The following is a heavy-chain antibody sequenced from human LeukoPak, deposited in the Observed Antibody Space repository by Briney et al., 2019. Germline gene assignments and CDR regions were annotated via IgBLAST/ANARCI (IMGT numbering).Heavy chain of an antibody. CDR1: GFTFSNYW. Sequence: GGSLRLSCAASGFTFSNYWTHWVRQAPGKGLVWVSRISSDGSSTNYADSVKGRFTISRDNAKNTLYLQMNSLRAEDTAVYYCASPMSYSSGWFYYWGQGTLVTVSS. CDR2: ISSDGSST. V-gene: IGHV3-74*01. J-gene: IGHJ4*02. CDR3: ASPMSYSSGWFYY. D-gene: IGHD6-19*01.